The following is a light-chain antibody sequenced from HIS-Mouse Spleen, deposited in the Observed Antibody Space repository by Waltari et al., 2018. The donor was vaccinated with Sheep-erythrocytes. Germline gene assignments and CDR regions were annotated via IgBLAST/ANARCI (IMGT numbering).Light chain of an antibody. Sequence: QSALTQPRSVSGSPGQSVTISCTGTSSDFGGYNLVSWYQQHPGKAPKLMIYDVSKRPSGVPDRFSGSKSGNTASLTISGLQAEDEADYYCCSYAGSYNHVFATGTKVTVL. CDR1: SSDFGGYNL. V-gene: IGLV2-11*01. J-gene: IGLJ1*01. CDR3: CSYAGSYNHV. CDR2: DVS.